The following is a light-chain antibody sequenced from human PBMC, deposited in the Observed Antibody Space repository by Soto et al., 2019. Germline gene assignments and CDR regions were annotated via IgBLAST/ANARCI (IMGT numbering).Light chain of an antibody. Sequence: EIVLTQSPGTLSLSPGESATLSCRASQSVSSSYLAWYQQKPGQAPRLIISAAYSRASGIPGRFSGSGSGTDFTLTIRRLEPEDFAVYYCQHYGGPFTFGPGTKVDIK. J-gene: IGKJ3*01. CDR3: QHYGGPFT. CDR2: AAY. CDR1: QSVSSSY. V-gene: IGKV3-20*01.